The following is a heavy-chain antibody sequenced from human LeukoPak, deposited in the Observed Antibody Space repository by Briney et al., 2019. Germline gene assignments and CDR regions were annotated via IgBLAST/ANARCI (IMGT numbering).Heavy chain of an antibody. Sequence: GASVKVSCKASGYTFTGYYMHWVRQAPGQGLEWMGWINPNSGGTNYAQKFQGGVTMTRDTSIGTAYMELSRLRSDDTAVYYCARGDYGGNSGNYWGQGTLVTVSS. V-gene: IGHV1-2*02. CDR2: INPNSGGT. J-gene: IGHJ4*02. CDR1: GYTFTGYY. CDR3: ARGDYGGNSGNY. D-gene: IGHD4-23*01.